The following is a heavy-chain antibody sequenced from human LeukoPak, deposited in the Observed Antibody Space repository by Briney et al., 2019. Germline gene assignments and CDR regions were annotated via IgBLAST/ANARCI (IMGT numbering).Heavy chain of an antibody. CDR1: GGSISSGGYY. CDR2: IYYSGST. J-gene: IGHJ4*02. V-gene: IGHV4-31*03. CDR3: ASQNYYDSPVDY. Sequence: SETLSLTCTVSGGSISSGGYYWSWIRQHPGKGLEWIGYIYYSGSTYYNPSLKSRVTISVDTSKNQFSLKLSFVTAADTAVYYCASQNYYDSPVDYWGQGTLVTVSS. D-gene: IGHD3-22*01.